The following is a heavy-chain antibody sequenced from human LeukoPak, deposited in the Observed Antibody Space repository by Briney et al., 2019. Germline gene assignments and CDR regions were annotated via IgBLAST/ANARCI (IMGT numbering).Heavy chain of an antibody. V-gene: IGHV4-31*03. D-gene: IGHD3-10*01. Sequence: SETLSLTCTVSGGPISSGGYYWSWIRQHPGKGLEWIGYIYYSGSTYYNPSLKSRVTISVDTSKNQFSLKLSSVTAAATAVYYCARGRITMVRGINWFDPWGQGTLVTVSS. CDR2: IYYSGST. J-gene: IGHJ5*02. CDR3: ARGRITMVRGINWFDP. CDR1: GGPISSGGYY.